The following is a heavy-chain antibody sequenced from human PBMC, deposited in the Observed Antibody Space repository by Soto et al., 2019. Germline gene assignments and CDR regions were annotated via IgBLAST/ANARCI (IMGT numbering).Heavy chain of an antibody. CDR1: GFTFSSYA. V-gene: IGHV3-64*01. D-gene: IGHD2-8*01. Sequence: LRLSCAASGFTFSSYAMHWVRQAPGKGLEYVSAFSSNGGSTYYANSVKGRFTISRDNSKNTLYLQMGSLRVEDMAVYYCARVTGYCSNGVCYTRGYFDYWGQGTLVTVSS. CDR3: ARVTGYCSNGVCYTRGYFDY. CDR2: FSSNGGST. J-gene: IGHJ4*02.